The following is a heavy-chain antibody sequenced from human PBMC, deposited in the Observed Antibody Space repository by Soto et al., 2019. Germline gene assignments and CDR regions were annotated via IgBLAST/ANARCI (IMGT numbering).Heavy chain of an antibody. D-gene: IGHD5-18*01. CDR1: GFTFSSYG. CDR3: ARDSREYSYGYFDY. V-gene: IGHV3-33*01. CDR2: IWYDGSNK. Sequence: PGGSLRLSCSASGFTFSSYGMHWVRQAPGKGLEWVAVIWYDGSNKYYADSVKGRFTISRDNSKNTLYLQMNSLRAEDTAVYYCARDSREYSYGYFDYWGQGTLVTVSS. J-gene: IGHJ4*02.